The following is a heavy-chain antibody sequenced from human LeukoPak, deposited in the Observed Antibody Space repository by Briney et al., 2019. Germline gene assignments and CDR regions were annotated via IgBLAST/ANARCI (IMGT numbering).Heavy chain of an antibody. J-gene: IGHJ3*02. V-gene: IGHV1-2*06. D-gene: IGHD3-22*01. CDR3: AGEDNSSDYRPFDI. Sequence: ASVKVSCKASGYTFSGYYIHWVRQAPGQGLERMGRINPNNGGTNYAQKFQGRVTMTRDMSMSTAYMELSRLRSDDTAVYYCAGEDNSSDYRPFDIWGQGTMVTVPS. CDR2: INPNNGGT. CDR1: GYTFSGYY.